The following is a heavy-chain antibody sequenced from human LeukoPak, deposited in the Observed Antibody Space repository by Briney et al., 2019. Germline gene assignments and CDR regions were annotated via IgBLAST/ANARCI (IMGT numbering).Heavy chain of an antibody. CDR2: IYYSGST. CDR1: GGSISSYY. Sequence: SETLSLTCTVSGGSISSYYWSWIRQPPGKGLEWIGYIYYSGSTNYNPSPKSRVTISVDTSKNQFSLKLSSVTAADTAVYYCARDATIKYYGSGSYYPDWGQGTLVTVSS. D-gene: IGHD3-10*01. V-gene: IGHV4-59*01. J-gene: IGHJ4*02. CDR3: ARDATIKYYGSGSYYPD.